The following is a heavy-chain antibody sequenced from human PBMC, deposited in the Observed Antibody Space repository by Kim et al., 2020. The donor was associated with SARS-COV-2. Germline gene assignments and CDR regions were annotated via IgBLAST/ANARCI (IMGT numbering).Heavy chain of an antibody. CDR1: GFTFSSCW. CDR3: ARDPNYYDSSGYYYVDDAFDI. V-gene: IGHV3-7*01. D-gene: IGHD3-22*01. Sequence: GGSLRLSCAASGFTFSSCWMSWVRQAPGKGLEWVANIKQDGSEKYYVDSVKGRFTISRDNAKNSLYLQMNSLRAEDTAVYYCARDPNYYDSSGYYYVDDAFDIWGQGTMVTVSS. CDR2: IKQDGSEK. J-gene: IGHJ3*02.